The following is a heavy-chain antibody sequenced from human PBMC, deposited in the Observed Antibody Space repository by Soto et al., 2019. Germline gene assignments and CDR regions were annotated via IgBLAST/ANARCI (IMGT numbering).Heavy chain of an antibody. J-gene: IGHJ6*02. Sequence: RGESLKISCKGSGYSFTSYWISWVRQMPGKGLEWMGRIDPSDSYTNYSPSFQGHVTISADKSISTAYLQWSSLKASDTAMYYCARLVEVSIADLRSYYYGMDVWGQGTTVTVSS. CDR3: ARLVEVSIADLRSYYYGMDV. CDR1: GYSFTSYW. D-gene: IGHD6-6*01. CDR2: IDPSDSYT. V-gene: IGHV5-10-1*01.